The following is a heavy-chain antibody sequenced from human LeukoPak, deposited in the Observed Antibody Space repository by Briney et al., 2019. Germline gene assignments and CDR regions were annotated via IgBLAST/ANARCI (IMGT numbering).Heavy chain of an antibody. J-gene: IGHJ3*02. CDR3: ARSHSGSYYNDAFDI. CDR2: MNPNSANT. Sequence: ASVKVSCKASGYTFTSYDINWVRQATGQGLEWMGWMNPNSANTGYAQKFQGRVTMTRNTSISTAYMELSSLRSEDTAVYHCARSHSGSYYNDAFDIWGQGTMVTVSS. CDR1: GYTFTSYD. D-gene: IGHD3-10*01. V-gene: IGHV1-8*01.